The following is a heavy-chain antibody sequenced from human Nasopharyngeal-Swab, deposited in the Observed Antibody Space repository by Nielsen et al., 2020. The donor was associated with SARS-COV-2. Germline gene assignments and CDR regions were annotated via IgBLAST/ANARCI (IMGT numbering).Heavy chain of an antibody. J-gene: IGHJ4*02. Sequence: WVRQAPGQGLEWMGIINPGGGSTSYAQKFQGRVTMTRDTSTSTVYMELSSLRSEDTAVYYCATLFAIAAAGTGFDYWGQGTLVTVSS. D-gene: IGHD6-13*01. V-gene: IGHV1-46*01. CDR2: INPGGGST. CDR3: ATLFAIAAAGTGFDY.